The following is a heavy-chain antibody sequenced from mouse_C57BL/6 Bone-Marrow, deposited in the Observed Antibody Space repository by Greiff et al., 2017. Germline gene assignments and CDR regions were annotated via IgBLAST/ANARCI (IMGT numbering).Heavy chain of an antibody. CDR2: ISSGSSTI. D-gene: IGHD1-1*01. CDR3: ARLGLYYYGSSYYYAMDY. V-gene: IGHV5-17*01. J-gene: IGHJ4*01. CDR1: GFTFSDYG. Sequence: EVMLVESGGGLVKPGGSLKLSCAASGFTFSDYGMHWVRQAPEKGLEWVAYISSGSSTISYADTVKGRFTISRDNAKNTLFLQMTSLRSEDTAMYYCARLGLYYYGSSYYYAMDYWGQGTSVTVSS.